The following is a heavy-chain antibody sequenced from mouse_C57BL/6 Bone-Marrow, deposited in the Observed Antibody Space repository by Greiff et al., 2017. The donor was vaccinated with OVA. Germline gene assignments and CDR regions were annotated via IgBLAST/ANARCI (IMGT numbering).Heavy chain of an antibody. CDR1: GFTFSDYG. V-gene: IGHV5-17*01. J-gene: IGHJ4*01. D-gene: IGHD1-1*01. CDR2: ISSGSSTI. Sequence: EVQRVESGGGLVKPGGSLKLSCAASGFTFSDYGMHWVRQAPEQGLEWVAYISSGSSTIYYADTVKGRFTISRDNANNTLFLQMTSLRSEDTAMYYCATAVVDNAMDYGGQGTSVTVSS. CDR3: ATAVVDNAMDY.